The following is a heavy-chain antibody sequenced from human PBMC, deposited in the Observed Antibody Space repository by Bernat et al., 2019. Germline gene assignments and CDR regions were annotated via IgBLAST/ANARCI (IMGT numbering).Heavy chain of an antibody. J-gene: IGHJ6*02. Sequence: QVQLVQSGAEVKKPGASVKVSCKASGYTFTSYGISWVRQAPGQGLEWMGWISAYNGNTNYAQKLQGRGTMTTGTSTSTAYMELGSLRSDDAAEYECARPNAFYYYYGMDVWGQGTTVTVSS. V-gene: IGHV1-18*01. CDR3: ARPNAFYYYYGMDV. CDR1: GYTFTSYG. CDR2: ISAYNGNT.